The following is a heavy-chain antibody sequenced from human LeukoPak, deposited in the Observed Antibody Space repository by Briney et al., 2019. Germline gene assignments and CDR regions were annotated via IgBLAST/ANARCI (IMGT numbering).Heavy chain of an antibody. J-gene: IGHJ6*03. CDR2: IYYSGST. V-gene: IGHV4-59*11. Sequence: SETLSLTCTVSGGSISSHYWSWVRQPPGKGLEWIGDIYYSGSTNYNPSLKSRVTISVDTSKNQFSLKLSYVTAADTAVYYCARGFLEWPHYYYYYMDVWGKGTTVTVSS. D-gene: IGHD3-3*01. CDR1: GGSISSHY. CDR3: ARGFLEWPHYYYYYMDV.